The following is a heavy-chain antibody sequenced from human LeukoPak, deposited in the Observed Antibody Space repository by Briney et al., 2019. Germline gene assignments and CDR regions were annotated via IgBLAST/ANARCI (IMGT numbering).Heavy chain of an antibody. CDR1: GFTFTSYW. V-gene: IGHV3-7*01. CDR2: INEDGGGR. Sequence: GGSLRLSCAASGFTFTSYWMTWVRQAPGKGLEWVANINEDGGGRYYVDSVKGRITISRDNAKNSVHLQMNSLRAEDTAVYYCATRYCSIAACRASSYKCMDVWGKGTTVTVSS. D-gene: IGHD2-2*01. J-gene: IGHJ6*04. CDR3: ATRYCSIAACRASSYKCMDV.